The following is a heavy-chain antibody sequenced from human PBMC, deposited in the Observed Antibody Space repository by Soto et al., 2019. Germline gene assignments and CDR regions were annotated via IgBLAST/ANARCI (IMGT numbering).Heavy chain of an antibody. CDR2: IKSKTDGGTT. CDR1: GFTFSNAW. Sequence: GGSLRLSCAASGFTFSNAWMSWVRQAPGKGLEWVGRIKSKTDGGTTDYAAPVKGRFTISRDDSKNTLYLQMNSLKTEDTAVYYCTTDLNYCSGGSCYLADYWGQGTLVTVSS. CDR3: TTDLNYCSGGSCYLADY. D-gene: IGHD2-15*01. J-gene: IGHJ4*02. V-gene: IGHV3-15*01.